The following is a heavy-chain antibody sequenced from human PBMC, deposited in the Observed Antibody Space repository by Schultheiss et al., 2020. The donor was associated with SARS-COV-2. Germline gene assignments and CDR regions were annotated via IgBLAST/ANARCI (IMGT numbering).Heavy chain of an antibody. Sequence: ASVKVSCKASGYTFTGYYMHWVRQAPGQGLEWMGWMNPNSGNTGYAQKFQGRVTMTRNTSISTAYMELSSLRSEDTAVYYCARAGYSSTGVDYWGQGTLVTVSS. CDR3: ARAGYSSTGVDY. D-gene: IGHD6-13*01. V-gene: IGHV1-8*02. CDR2: MNPNSGNT. J-gene: IGHJ4*02. CDR1: GYTFTGYY.